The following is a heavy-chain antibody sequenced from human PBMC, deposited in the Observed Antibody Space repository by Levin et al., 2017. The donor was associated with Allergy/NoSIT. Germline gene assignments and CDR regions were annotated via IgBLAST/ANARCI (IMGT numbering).Heavy chain of an antibody. CDR3: ARSTTVRDYYYGMDV. CDR2: IYYSGST. J-gene: IGHJ6*02. V-gene: IGHV4-59*01. D-gene: IGHD2/OR15-2a*01. CDR1: GGSLSSYY. Sequence: SQTLSLTCTVSGGSLSSYYWSWIRQPPGKGLEWIGYIYYSGSTNYNPSLKSRVTISVDTSKNQFSLKLSSVTAADTAVYYCARSTTVRDYYYGMDVWGQGTTVTVSS.